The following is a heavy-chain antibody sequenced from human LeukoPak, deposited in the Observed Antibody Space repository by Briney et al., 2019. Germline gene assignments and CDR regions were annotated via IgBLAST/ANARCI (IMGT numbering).Heavy chain of an antibody. J-gene: IGHJ4*02. Sequence: GGSLRLSCAASGFTFSSYWMSWVRQAPGKGLEWVANIKHDGSEKYYVDSVKGRFTISRDNAKNSLYLQMHSLRAEDTAVYYCARGVMRYCSGGSCAYFDYWGQGTLVTVSS. V-gene: IGHV3-7*01. CDR2: IKHDGSEK. CDR1: GFTFSSYW. CDR3: ARGVMRYCSGGSCAYFDY. D-gene: IGHD2-15*01.